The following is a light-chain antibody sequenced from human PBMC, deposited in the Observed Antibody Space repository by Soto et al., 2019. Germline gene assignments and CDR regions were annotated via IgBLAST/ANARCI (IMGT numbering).Light chain of an antibody. CDR3: QQCNSWPRT. CDR2: GAS. Sequence: EIVMTQSPATLSVSPGERATLSCRASQSVSGNLAWYQNKPGQAPRLLIYGASTRATGIPARFSGSGSGTEFTLTISSLQSEDFAVYYCQQCNSWPRTFGQGTKLEIK. V-gene: IGKV3-15*01. CDR1: QSVSGN. J-gene: IGKJ2*01.